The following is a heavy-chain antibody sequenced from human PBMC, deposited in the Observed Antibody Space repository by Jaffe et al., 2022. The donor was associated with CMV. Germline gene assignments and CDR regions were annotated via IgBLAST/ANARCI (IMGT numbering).Heavy chain of an antibody. D-gene: IGHD6-13*01. CDR1: GFTFSSYS. J-gene: IGHJ4*02. V-gene: IGHV3-21*01. CDR3: ARNPTELAAAGKFGY. CDR2: ISSSSSYI. Sequence: EVQLVESGGGLVKPGGSLRLSCAASGFTFSSYSMNWVRQAPGKGLEWVSSISSSSSYIYYADSVKGRFTISRDNAKNSLYLQMNSLRAEDTAVYYCARNPTELAAAGKFGYWGQGTLVTVSS.